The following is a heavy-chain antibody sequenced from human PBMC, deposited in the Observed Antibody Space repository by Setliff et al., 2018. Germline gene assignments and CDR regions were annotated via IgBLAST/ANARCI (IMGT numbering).Heavy chain of an antibody. Sequence: SETLSLTCTVSGGSFTGTTYYWGWIRQSPGKGLEWIGTIINSGSTYYNPSLKSRVTISVDTSKNQFSLKLTSVTAADTAIYYCASRRTGPGGWFDYWGQGTLVTVSS. D-gene: IGHD1-26*01. J-gene: IGHJ5*01. CDR3: ASRRTGPGGWFDY. V-gene: IGHV4-39*01. CDR1: GGSFTGTTYY. CDR2: IINSGST.